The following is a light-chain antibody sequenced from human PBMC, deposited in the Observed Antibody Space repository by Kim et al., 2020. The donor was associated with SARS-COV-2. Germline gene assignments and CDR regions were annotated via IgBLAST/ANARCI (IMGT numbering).Light chain of an antibody. CDR3: QQYNSHSGA. V-gene: IGKV1-5*01. CDR2: DAS. CDR1: QSISTW. J-gene: IGKJ1*01. Sequence: DIQMTQSPSTLSASVGDRVTITCRASQSISTWVAWYQQKPGKAPKLLIYDASDLESGVPSRFSGSGSGTEFTLTISSLQPEDIATYYCQQYNSHSGAFGQGTKVDIK.